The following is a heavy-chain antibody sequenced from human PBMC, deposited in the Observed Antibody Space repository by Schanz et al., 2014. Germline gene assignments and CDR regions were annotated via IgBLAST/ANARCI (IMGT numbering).Heavy chain of an antibody. CDR1: GFTFSSYW. J-gene: IGHJ3*01. CDR2: ISGSGGST. D-gene: IGHD5-12*01. CDR3: ARDGGRDGYNLAFDV. Sequence: EVQLVESGGGLVKPGGSLRLSCAASGFTFSSYWMHWVRQAPGKGLEWVAGISGSGGSTDYADSVKGRFIIPRDNSKNMVFLQMNSLRVEDTAIYYCARDGGRDGYNLAFDVWGQGTLVTVSS. V-gene: IGHV3-23*04.